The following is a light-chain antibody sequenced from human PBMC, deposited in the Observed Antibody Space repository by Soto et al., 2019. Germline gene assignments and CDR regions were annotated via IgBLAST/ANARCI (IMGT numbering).Light chain of an antibody. Sequence: QSVLTQPPSVSGAPGQRVTISCTGSSSNIGAGYDVHWYQQLPGTAPKLFIYGNINRPSGVPDRFSGSKSGTSASLAITGLQDEDEADYYCQSYDSSLSGSVFGGGTKLTVL. J-gene: IGLJ2*01. CDR2: GNI. CDR1: SSNIGAGYD. CDR3: QSYDSSLSGSV. V-gene: IGLV1-40*01.